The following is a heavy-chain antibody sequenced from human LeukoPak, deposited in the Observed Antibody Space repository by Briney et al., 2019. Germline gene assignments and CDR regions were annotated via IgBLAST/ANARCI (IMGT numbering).Heavy chain of an antibody. Sequence: PGRSLRLSCAASGFTFSSYGMHWVRQAPGKGLEWVAVIWYDGSNKYYADSVKGRFTISRDNSTNTLYLQMNSLRAEDTAVYYCAKDELGYCSSTSCSQLDYWGQGTLVTVSS. CDR1: GFTFSSYG. CDR2: IWYDGSNK. J-gene: IGHJ4*02. D-gene: IGHD2-2*01. V-gene: IGHV3-33*06. CDR3: AKDELGYCSSTSCSQLDY.